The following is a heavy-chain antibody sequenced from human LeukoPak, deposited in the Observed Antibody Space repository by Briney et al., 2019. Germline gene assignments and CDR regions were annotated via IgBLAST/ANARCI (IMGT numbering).Heavy chain of an antibody. CDR3: ARDLNGANFDY. CDR1: GFTFSNFW. Sequence: GGSLRPSCAASGFTFSNFWMSWVRQAPGKGLEWVANIKRDGSEQYYMDSVKGRFTISRDNAKNSLYLQMNSLRAEDTAVFYCARDLNGANFDYWGQGTLVIVSS. J-gene: IGHJ4*02. CDR2: IKRDGSEQ. D-gene: IGHD4/OR15-4a*01. V-gene: IGHV3-7*01.